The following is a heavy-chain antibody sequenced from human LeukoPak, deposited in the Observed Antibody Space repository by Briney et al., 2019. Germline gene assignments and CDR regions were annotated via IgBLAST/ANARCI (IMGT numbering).Heavy chain of an antibody. CDR2: VNWNGDSI. CDR3: ARDLRNVVVVAASLDY. V-gene: IGHV3-20*04. J-gene: IGHJ4*02. Sequence: PGGSLRLSCAASGFTFSSYEMNWVRQAPGKGLEWVSGVNWNGDSIGYADSVKGRFTVFRDNAKNSLYLQMNSLRAEDTAFYYCARDLRNVVVVAASLDYWGQGALVTVSS. D-gene: IGHD2-15*01. CDR1: GFTFSSYE.